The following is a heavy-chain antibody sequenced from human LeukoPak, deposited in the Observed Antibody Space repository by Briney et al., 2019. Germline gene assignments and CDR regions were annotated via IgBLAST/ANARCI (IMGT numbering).Heavy chain of an antibody. Sequence: SETLSLTCTVSGYAIISGGFSWNWIRQPPGKGLEWIGCIYYSGSTYYNPSLKSRVTISVDTSKNQFSLKLSSVTAADTAVYYCARLPAIYDILTGYYNYYYGMDVWGQGTTVTVSS. CDR2: IYYSGST. V-gene: IGHV4-30-2*05. CDR3: ARLPAIYDILTGYYNYYYGMDV. J-gene: IGHJ6*02. D-gene: IGHD3-9*01. CDR1: GYAIISGGFS.